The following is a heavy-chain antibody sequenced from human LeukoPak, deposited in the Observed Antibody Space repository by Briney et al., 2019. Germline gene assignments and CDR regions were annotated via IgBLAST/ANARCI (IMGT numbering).Heavy chain of an antibody. D-gene: IGHD3-3*01. CDR2: ISSSSSYI. CDR3: ARGDFGVAKSNWFDP. CDR1: GFTFSSYG. Sequence: PGGSLRLSCAASGFTFSSYGMHWVRQAPGKGLEWVSSISSSSSYIYYADSVKGRFTISRGNAKNSLYLQMNSLRAEDTAVYCCARGDFGVAKSNWFDPWGQGTLVTVSS. J-gene: IGHJ5*02. V-gene: IGHV3-21*01.